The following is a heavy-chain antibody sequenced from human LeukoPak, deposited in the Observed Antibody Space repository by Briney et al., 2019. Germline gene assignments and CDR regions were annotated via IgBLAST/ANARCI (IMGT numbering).Heavy chain of an antibody. D-gene: IGHD2-2*01. Sequence: SETVSFTASVGTFSSYAISWVRQSPGQGLEWVGGSIPIFGTANYVHKFQGRVTITTDESTSTAYMELSSLRSEDTAVYYCASGGGVVVPAFNNWFDPWGQGTLVTVSS. CDR3: ASGGGVVVPAFNNWFDP. CDR2: SIPIFGTA. CDR1: VGTFSSYA. J-gene: IGHJ5*02. V-gene: IGHV1-69*05.